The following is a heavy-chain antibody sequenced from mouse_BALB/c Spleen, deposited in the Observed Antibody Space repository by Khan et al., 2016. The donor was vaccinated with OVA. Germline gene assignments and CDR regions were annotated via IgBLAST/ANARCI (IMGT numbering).Heavy chain of an antibody. CDR1: GFTFSDYY. CDR2: ISDGGSYT. D-gene: IGHD1-1*01. J-gene: IGHJ3*01. CDR3: ARGDYGSSIPWFAY. V-gene: IGHV5-4*02. Sequence: EVELVESGGGLVKPGGSLKLSCAASGFTFSDYYMYWVRQTPEKRLEWVATISDGGSYTYYPDSVKGRFTISRDNAKNNLYLQMSSLKSEDTARYYGARGDYGSSIPWFAYWGQGTLVTVSA.